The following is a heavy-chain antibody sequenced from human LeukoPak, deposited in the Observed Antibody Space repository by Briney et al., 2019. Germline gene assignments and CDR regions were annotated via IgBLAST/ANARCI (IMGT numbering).Heavy chain of an antibody. CDR1: GFTFSSYA. CDR3: ARGGYSSGWYRGKDYYYYGMDV. CDR2: ISYDGSNK. J-gene: IGHJ6*02. Sequence: PGGSLRLSCAASGFTFSSYAMHWVRQAPGKGLEWVAVISYDGSNKYYADSVKGRFTISRDNSKNTLYLQMNSLRAEDTAVYYCARGGYSSGWYRGKDYYYYGMDVWGQGTTVTVSS. D-gene: IGHD6-19*01. V-gene: IGHV3-30-3*01.